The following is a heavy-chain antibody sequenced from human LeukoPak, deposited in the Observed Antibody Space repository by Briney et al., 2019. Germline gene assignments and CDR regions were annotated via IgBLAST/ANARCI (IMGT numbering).Heavy chain of an antibody. Sequence: GGSLRLSCAASGFICHNYWMHWVRQAPGKGLVWVSRINSDGSSRNYADSVKGRFTISRDNAKNTLYLQMNSLRAEDTAVYYSASASSHRIAAGGDYWREGTRLSVSS. J-gene: IGHJ4*02. CDR2: INSDGSSR. CDR1: GFICHNYW. CDR3: ASASSHRIAAGGDY. V-gene: IGHV3-74*01. D-gene: IGHD6-13*01.